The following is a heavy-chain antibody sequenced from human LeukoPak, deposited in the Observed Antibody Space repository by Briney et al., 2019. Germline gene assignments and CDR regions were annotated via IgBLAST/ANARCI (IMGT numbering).Heavy chain of an antibody. Sequence: PSETLSLTCAVYGGSFSGYYWSWIRRPPGKGLEWIGEINHSGSTNYNPSLKSRVTMSVDTSQKQFSLRLTSVTAADTAVYYCARGRYLTTLGGAAAGFLDYWGQGTLVTVSS. J-gene: IGHJ4*02. CDR1: GGSFSGYY. V-gene: IGHV4-34*01. D-gene: IGHD6-13*01. CDR3: ARGRYLTTLGGAAAGFLDY. CDR2: INHSGST.